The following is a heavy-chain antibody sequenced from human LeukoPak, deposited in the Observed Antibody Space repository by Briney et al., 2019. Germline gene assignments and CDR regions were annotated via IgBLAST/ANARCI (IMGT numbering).Heavy chain of an antibody. V-gene: IGHV4-34*01. CDR1: GGSFSGYY. J-gene: IGHJ4*02. D-gene: IGHD3-22*01. CDR2: INHSGST. Sequence: KPSETLSLTCAVYGGSFSGYYWSWIRQPPGKGLEWIGEINHSGSTNYNPSLKSRVTISVDTSKNQFSLKLSSVTAADTAVYYCARGIVCSGYPFDYWGQGTLVTVSS. CDR3: ARGIVCSGYPFDY.